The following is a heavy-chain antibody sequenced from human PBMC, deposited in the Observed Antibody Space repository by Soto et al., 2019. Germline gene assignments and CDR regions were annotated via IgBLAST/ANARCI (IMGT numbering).Heavy chain of an antibody. V-gene: IGHV3-15*01. D-gene: IGHD1-20*01. CDR2: IKKLSDGGKA. CDR3: ATALRNNGNDYIFGVDL. CDR1: VFTLSKAI. Sequence: KTWGALLFSGASAVFTLSKAIMSWVRQAPGKGLDWVGPIKKLSDGGKADYSSPVDGRFTISRDDSKSILYLQMKSLRADDTGIYYCATALRNNGNDYIFGVDLWGQGTTVTVSS. J-gene: IGHJ6*01.